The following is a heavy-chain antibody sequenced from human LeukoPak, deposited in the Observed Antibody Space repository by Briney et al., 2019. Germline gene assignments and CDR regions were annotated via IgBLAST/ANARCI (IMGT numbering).Heavy chain of an antibody. Sequence: GTLSLTCAVSGGSISSSNWWSWVRQPPGKGLEWVSYISSSGSTIYYADSVKGRFTISRDNAKNSLYLQMNSLRAEDTAVYYCATNPNSYYYGSGSYYLNDYWGQGTLVTVSS. D-gene: IGHD3-10*01. CDR1: GGSISSSN. CDR3: ATNPNSYYYGSGSYYLNDY. J-gene: IGHJ4*02. CDR2: ISSSGSTI. V-gene: IGHV3-48*03.